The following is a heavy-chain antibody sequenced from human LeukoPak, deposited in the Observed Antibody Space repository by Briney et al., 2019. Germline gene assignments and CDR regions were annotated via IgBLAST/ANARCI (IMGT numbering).Heavy chain of an antibody. D-gene: IGHD2-2*01. V-gene: IGHV3-23*01. CDR1: GFTFSDYY. CDR2: ISGSGGSSK. CDR3: ARGAYCSSTSCFHYFDY. J-gene: IGHJ4*02. Sequence: GGSLRLSCAASGFTFSDYYMSWIRQAPGKGLEWVSAISGSGGSSKYYADFVKGRFTIFRDNSKNTLYLQMNSLRAEDTAVYYCARGAYCSSTSCFHYFDYWGQGTLVTVSS.